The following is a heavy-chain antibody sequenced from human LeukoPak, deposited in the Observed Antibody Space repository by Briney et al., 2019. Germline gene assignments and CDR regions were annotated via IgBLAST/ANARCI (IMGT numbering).Heavy chain of an antibody. CDR1: GFSLSSFQ. CDR2: ISDSVTTE. V-gene: IGHV3-48*03. CDR3: ARDGTTNRYNWFDS. Sequence: GGSLRLSCAASGFSLSSFQMNWVRQAPGKGLEWISYISDSVTTEYYADSVKGRFTISRDNAKNSLYLQMNSLTGEDTALYYCARDGTTNRYNWFDSWGQGTLVTVSS. J-gene: IGHJ5*01. D-gene: IGHD2-8*01.